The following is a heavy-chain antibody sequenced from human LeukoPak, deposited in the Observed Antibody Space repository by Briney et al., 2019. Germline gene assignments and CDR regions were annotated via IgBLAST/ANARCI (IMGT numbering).Heavy chain of an antibody. Sequence: GGSLRLSCAASGFTFSNYNMNWIRQAPGKGLEWVSAISSSSTYINNADSVKGRFIISRDDAKSSLYLEMNSLRAEDTAVYYCAKVGTGNQYGSGDFDSWGQGTLVTVPS. CDR3: AKVGTGNQYGSGDFDS. CDR1: GFTFSNYN. D-gene: IGHD3-10*01. CDR2: ISSSSTYI. V-gene: IGHV3-21*01. J-gene: IGHJ4*02.